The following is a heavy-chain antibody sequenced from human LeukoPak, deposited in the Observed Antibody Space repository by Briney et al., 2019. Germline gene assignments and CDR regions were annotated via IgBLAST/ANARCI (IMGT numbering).Heavy chain of an antibody. CDR1: GGSISSYY. Sequence: PSETLSLTCTVSGGSISSYYWSWIRQPAGKGLEWIGRIYSSGSTNYNPSLKSRVTMSVDMSKNQFSLKLSSVTAADTAVYYCARGVTVRGDRSFDYWGQGILVTVSS. CDR2: IYSSGST. V-gene: IGHV4-4*07. CDR3: ARGVTVRGDRSFDY. D-gene: IGHD3-10*01. J-gene: IGHJ4*02.